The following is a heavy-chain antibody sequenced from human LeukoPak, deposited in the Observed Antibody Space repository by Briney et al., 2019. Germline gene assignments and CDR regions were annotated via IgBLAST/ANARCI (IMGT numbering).Heavy chain of an antibody. D-gene: IGHD3-10*01. J-gene: IGHJ6*04. Sequence: PGGSLRLSCAASGFTFSTYNMNWVRQVPGKGLEWVGRIKSKTDGGTTDYAAPVKGRFTISRDGSKNTLYLQMNSLKTEDTAVYYCTTEGLLWFGAMDVWGKGTTVTISS. CDR1: GFTFSTYN. CDR3: TTEGLLWFGAMDV. CDR2: IKSKTDGGTT. V-gene: IGHV3-15*01.